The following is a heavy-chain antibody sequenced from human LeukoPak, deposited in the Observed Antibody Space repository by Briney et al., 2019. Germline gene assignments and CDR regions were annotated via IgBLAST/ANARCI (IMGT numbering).Heavy chain of an antibody. CDR2: IRQDEGEK. D-gene: IGHD5-12*01. CDR1: GFTLSSND. Sequence: PGGSLTLSCAASGFTLSSNDMNWVRQAPGKGLEWVGYIRQDEGEKYYADSVRGRFTISRDNANNSVHLQMNNLRADDTDIYYCASDYGHSGFDYIPYYWGRGTLVTVSS. CDR3: ASDYGHSGFDYIPYY. V-gene: IGHV3-7*01. J-gene: IGHJ4*02.